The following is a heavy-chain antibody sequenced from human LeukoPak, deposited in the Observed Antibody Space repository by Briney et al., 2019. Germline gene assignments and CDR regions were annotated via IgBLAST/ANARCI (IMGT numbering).Heavy chain of an antibody. CDR1: GGTFSGYA. J-gene: IGHJ2*01. CDR3: ARSSCSGASCYSRDDWYLDL. Sequence: SVKVSCKASGGTFSGYAINWVRQAPGQGLEWMGRIVVTFGIANYAQGFQGRVTITADKSTGTAYMQLSSLRSEDTALYYCARSSCSGASCYSRDDWYLDLWGRGTLVTVTS. D-gene: IGHD2-15*01. V-gene: IGHV1-69*04. CDR2: IVVTFGIA.